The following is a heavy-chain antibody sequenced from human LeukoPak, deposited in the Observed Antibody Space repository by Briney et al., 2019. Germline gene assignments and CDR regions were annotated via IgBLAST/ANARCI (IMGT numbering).Heavy chain of an antibody. D-gene: IGHD3-3*01. V-gene: IGHV3-7*01. CDR1: GFTFSSYW. CDR3: ARRIDYDFWSGPRMDV. Sequence: GGSLRLSCAASGFTFSSYWMSWARQAPGKGLEWVANIKQDGSEKYYVDSVKGRFTISRDNAKNSLYLQMNSLRAEDTAVYYCARRIDYDFWSGPRMDVWGQGTTVTVSS. J-gene: IGHJ6*02. CDR2: IKQDGSEK.